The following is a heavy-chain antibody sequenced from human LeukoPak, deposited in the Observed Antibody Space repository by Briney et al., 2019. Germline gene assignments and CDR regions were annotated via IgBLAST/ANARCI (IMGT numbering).Heavy chain of an antibody. V-gene: IGHV4-59*01. D-gene: IGHD2-8*01. CDR3: ARGVLMNY. CDR1: GGSIGIYY. CDR2: IYYSGST. Sequence: SETLSLPCTVSGGSIGIYYWSWIRQPPGKGLEWIGCIYYSGSTDYNPSLKSRATISVDTPKNQFSLKLSSVTAADTAVYYCARGVLMNYWGQGILVTVSS. J-gene: IGHJ4*02.